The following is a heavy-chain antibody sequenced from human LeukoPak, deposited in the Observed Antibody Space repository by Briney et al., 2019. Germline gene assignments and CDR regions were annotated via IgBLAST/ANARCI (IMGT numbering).Heavy chain of an antibody. CDR2: MSPNCGNR. Sequence: GPSVKVTCAASGYTFTTYHINWVRQPAGQGHERMGGMSPNCGNRGKAQKFQSRVSLTINTYITTTNLVLTSHTSEDKAMYFYSRIGATGNWRLNFWGQGTLVSVSS. CDR1: GYTFTTYH. D-gene: IGHD1-20*01. V-gene: IGHV1-8*01. J-gene: IGHJ4*02. CDR3: SRIGATGNWRLNF.